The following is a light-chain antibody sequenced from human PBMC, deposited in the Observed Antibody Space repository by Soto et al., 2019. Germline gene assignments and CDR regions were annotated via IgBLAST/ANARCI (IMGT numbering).Light chain of an antibody. Sequence: EIVLTQSPGTLYLSPGEIATLSCRASQSVTSSYLAWYQQKPGQAPRLLISGASSRATGIPDRFSGSGSGTDFTLTISRLEPEDFAVYYCQQYSTSRLTFGGGTKVEIK. CDR3: QQYSTSRLT. CDR1: QSVTSSY. CDR2: GAS. J-gene: IGKJ4*01. V-gene: IGKV3-20*01.